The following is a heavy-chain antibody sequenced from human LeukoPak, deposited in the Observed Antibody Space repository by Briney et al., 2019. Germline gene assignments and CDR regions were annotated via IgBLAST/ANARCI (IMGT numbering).Heavy chain of an antibody. CDR3: VSFYETY. J-gene: IGHJ4*02. CDR2: INSDGSWT. Sequence: GGSLRLSCAASGNYWMHWVRQAPGKGLVWVSHINSDGSWTGYADSVKGRFTISKDSAKNTVYLQMNNLRAEDTAVYYCVSFYETYWGRGTLVTVSS. CDR1: GNYW. V-gene: IGHV3-74*01. D-gene: IGHD2-2*01.